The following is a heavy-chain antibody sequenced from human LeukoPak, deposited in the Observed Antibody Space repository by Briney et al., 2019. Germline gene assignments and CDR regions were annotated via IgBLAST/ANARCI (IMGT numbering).Heavy chain of an antibody. CDR1: GFTFSSFE. D-gene: IGHD6-19*01. J-gene: IGHJ4*02. CDR2: ISGSGGSA. V-gene: IGHV3-23*01. CDR3: AKTGYSSGWYRIWDY. Sequence: PGGSLRLSCAASGFTFSSFEMSWVRQGPGQGLEWVSAISGSGGSAYYADSVKGRFTISRDNSRNSLSLQMNSLRAEDTALYYCAKTGYSSGWYRIWDYWGQGTLVTVSS.